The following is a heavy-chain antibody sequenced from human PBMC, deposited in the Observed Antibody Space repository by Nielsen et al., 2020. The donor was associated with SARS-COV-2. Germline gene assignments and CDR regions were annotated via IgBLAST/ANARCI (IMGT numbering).Heavy chain of an antibody. CDR2: INHRGNT. J-gene: IGHJ3*02. CDR3: ARAPSSPQFFFRERGEAFDI. V-gene: IGHV4-34*01. Sequence: SETLSLTCAVYGGSFSGYYWNWIRQTPGMGLQWIGEINHRGNTDYNPSLKSRVTLSVDRAKNQFSLRLTSVTAADSGVYYCARAPSSPQFFFRERGEAFDIWGQGTTVTVSA. D-gene: IGHD3-3*01. CDR1: GGSFSGYY.